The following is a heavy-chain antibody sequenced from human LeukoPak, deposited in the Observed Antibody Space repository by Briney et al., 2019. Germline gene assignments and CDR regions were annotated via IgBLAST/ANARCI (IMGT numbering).Heavy chain of an antibody. CDR2: INAGNGNT. CDR1: GYTFTSYA. CDR3: ARAGGSSEWLPSGNFDY. Sequence: ASVTVSCKASGYTFTSYAMHWVRQAPGQRLEWMEWINAGNGNTKYSQKFQGRVTITRDTSASTAYMELSSLRSEDTAVYYCARAGGSSEWLPSGNFDYWGQGTLVTVSS. D-gene: IGHD2-15*01. V-gene: IGHV1-3*01. J-gene: IGHJ4*02.